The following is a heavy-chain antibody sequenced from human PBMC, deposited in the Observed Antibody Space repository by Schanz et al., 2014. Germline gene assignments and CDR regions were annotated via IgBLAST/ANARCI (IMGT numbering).Heavy chain of an antibody. CDR2: VFYSGTT. J-gene: IGHJ5*02. CDR1: GGSFSAYY. V-gene: IGHV4-34*12. CDR3: ARRSVSPSGNSYGYVVAWFDP. D-gene: IGHD5-18*01. Sequence: QLHQWGAGLLKPSETLSLTCAVSGGSFSAYYWSWIRQPPGKGLEWIGYVFYSGTTSYNPSLKSRISMSVDTSKNQISLNLKSVTAADTAVYYCARRSVSPSGNSYGYVVAWFDPWGQGTLVTVSS.